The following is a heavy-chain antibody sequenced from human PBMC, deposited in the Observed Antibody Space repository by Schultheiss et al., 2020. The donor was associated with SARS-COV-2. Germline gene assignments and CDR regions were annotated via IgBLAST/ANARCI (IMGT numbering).Heavy chain of an antibody. V-gene: IGHV3-53*01. CDR3: ARGNDYGDYYFDY. J-gene: IGHJ4*02. D-gene: IGHD4-17*01. CDR2: IYSGGST. CDR1: GFTVSSNY. Sequence: GESLKISCAASGFTVSSNYMSWVRQAPGKGLEWVSVIYSGGSTYYADSVKGRFTISRDNSKNTLYLQMNSLRAEDTAVYYCARGNDYGDYYFDYWGQGTLVTVSS.